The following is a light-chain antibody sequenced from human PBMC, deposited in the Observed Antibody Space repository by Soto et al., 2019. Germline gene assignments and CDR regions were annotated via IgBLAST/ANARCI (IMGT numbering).Light chain of an antibody. J-gene: IGKJ4*01. Sequence: EIVLIQSPATLSLSPGERATLSCRASQSVSSSLAWYQQNPGQAPRLLIFDASNRATGIPVRFSGSGSGKDFTLTISSLDPEEFTGYYCQQHSNWPLTFGGGTRVEIK. CDR2: DAS. CDR3: QQHSNWPLT. V-gene: IGKV3-11*01. CDR1: QSVSSS.